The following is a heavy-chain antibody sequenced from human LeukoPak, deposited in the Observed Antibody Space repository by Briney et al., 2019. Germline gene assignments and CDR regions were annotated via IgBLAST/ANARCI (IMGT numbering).Heavy chain of an antibody. CDR3: AKSGSYYGWFDP. Sequence: SGGSLRRSCADSGFTVSSNYMSWVRQAPGKGREGVSVIYSGGSTYYADSVKGRFTISRDNTKHTLYPQMNSLRAEDTAVYYGAKSGSYYGWFDPWGQGTLVTVSS. V-gene: IGHV3-53*01. J-gene: IGHJ5*02. CDR1: GFTVSSNY. D-gene: IGHD1-26*01. CDR2: IYSGGST.